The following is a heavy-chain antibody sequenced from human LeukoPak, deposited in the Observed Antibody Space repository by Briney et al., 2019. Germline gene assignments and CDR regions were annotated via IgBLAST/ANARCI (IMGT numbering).Heavy chain of an antibody. V-gene: IGHV4-59*08. CDR2: MYNSGST. CDR3: ARFGSGSAFDI. D-gene: IGHD2-15*01. CDR1: GDSISSYY. J-gene: IGHJ3*02. Sequence: PSETLSLTCTVSGDSISSYYWSWIRQPPGKGLEWIGYMYNSGSTKYNPSLKSRVTISADTSKNQFSLKLSSVTAADTAVYYCARFGSGSAFDIWGQGTMVTISS.